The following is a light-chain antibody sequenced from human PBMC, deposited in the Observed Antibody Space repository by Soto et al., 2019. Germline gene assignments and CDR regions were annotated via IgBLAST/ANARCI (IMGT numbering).Light chain of an antibody. CDR3: QQANSYPWT. Sequence: DIQMTHSPSSVSASLGDSFTINCRASQGVSDWVAWYQQKPGEAPKLLIYGSSSLLSGVPSRFSGTRSGTDFTLTISSLQPEDFATYYCQQANSYPWTFGQGTKVDIK. CDR1: QGVSDW. CDR2: GSS. V-gene: IGKV1-12*01. J-gene: IGKJ1*01.